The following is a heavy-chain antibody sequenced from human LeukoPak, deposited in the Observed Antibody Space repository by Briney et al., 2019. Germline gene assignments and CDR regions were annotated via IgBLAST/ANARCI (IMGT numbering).Heavy chain of an antibody. CDR2: IYPGDSDT. CDR1: GYSFTSYW. Sequence: GESLKISWKGSGYSFTSYWIGWVRQMPGKGLGWMGIIYPGDSDTRYSPSFQGQATISADTSISTAYLQWSSLKPSETAMYYCARHWDYGDDNNWFDPWGQGTLVTVSS. CDR3: ARHWDYGDDNNWFDP. J-gene: IGHJ5*02. V-gene: IGHV5-51*01. D-gene: IGHD4-17*01.